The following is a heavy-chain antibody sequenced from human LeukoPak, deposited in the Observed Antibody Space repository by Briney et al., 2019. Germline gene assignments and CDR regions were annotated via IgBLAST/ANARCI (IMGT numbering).Heavy chain of an antibody. D-gene: IGHD6-13*01. CDR1: GYSFTSHY. CDR2: INPRDGST. CDR3: ARGGGSSWHDLFDH. V-gene: IGHV1-46*01. Sequence: GESLKISCKGSGYSFTSHYMHWVRQAPGQGLEWMGIINPRDGSTGYPQKFQGRVTLTGDMSTSTVYMELSSLRSEDTAVYYCARGGGSSWHDLFDHWGQGTLVTVSS. J-gene: IGHJ4*02.